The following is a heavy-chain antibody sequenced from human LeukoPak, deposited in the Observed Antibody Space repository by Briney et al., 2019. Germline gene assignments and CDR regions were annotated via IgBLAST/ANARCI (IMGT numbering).Heavy chain of an antibody. D-gene: IGHD6-19*01. CDR3: ARLGVAGTSWFDP. V-gene: IGHV4-59*08. CDR2: IYYSGII. Sequence: SETLSLTCTVSGASISSYYWSWIRQPPGKGLEWIGYIYYSGIINYNPSLKSRVTMSVDTSKNQFPLKLSSVTAADTAVCYCARLGVAGTSWFDPWGQGTLVTVSS. J-gene: IGHJ5*02. CDR1: GASISSYY.